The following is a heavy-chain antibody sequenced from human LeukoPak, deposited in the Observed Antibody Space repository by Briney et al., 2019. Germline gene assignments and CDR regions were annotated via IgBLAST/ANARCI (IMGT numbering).Heavy chain of an antibody. CDR3: ARVIESSGWYVNPLYYYGMDV. Sequence: GGSLRLSCAASGFTFSSYSMNWVRQAPGKGLEWVSYISSSSSTIYYADSVKGRFTISRDNAKNSLYLQMNSLRAEDTAVYYCARVIESSGWYVNPLYYYGMDVWGQGTTVTVSS. CDR1: GFTFSSYS. CDR2: ISSSSSTI. D-gene: IGHD6-19*01. J-gene: IGHJ6*02. V-gene: IGHV3-48*04.